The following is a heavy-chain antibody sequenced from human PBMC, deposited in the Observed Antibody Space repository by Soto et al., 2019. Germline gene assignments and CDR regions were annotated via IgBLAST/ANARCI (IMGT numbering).Heavy chain of an antibody. Sequence: ASVKVSCKVSGYTLTELSMHWVRQAPGKGLEWMGGFDPEDGETIYAQKFQGRVTMTEDTSTDTAYMELSSLRSEDTAVYYCATYGSYEARYYYGMDVWGQGTTVTVSS. D-gene: IGHD1-26*01. CDR2: FDPEDGET. CDR3: ATYGSYEARYYYGMDV. CDR1: GYTLTELS. J-gene: IGHJ6*02. V-gene: IGHV1-24*01.